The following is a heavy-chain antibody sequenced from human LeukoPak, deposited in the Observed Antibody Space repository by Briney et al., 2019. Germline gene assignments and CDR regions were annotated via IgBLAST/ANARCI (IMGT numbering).Heavy chain of an antibody. D-gene: IGHD2-15*01. Sequence: PSETLSLTCTVSGGSISSGGYYWSWIRQHPGKGLEWIGYIYYSGSTYYNPSLKSRVTISVDTSKNQFSLKLSSVTAADTAVYYCARGGGYCSAGSCYGLGYWGQGILVTVSS. CDR3: ARGGGYCSAGSCYGLGY. CDR1: GGSISSGGYY. J-gene: IGHJ4*02. CDR2: IYYSGST. V-gene: IGHV4-31*03.